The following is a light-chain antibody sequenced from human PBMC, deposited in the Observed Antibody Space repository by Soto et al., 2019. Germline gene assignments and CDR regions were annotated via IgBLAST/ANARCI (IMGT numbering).Light chain of an antibody. J-gene: IGKJ1*01. CDR3: QQYNSCSSWT. CDR2: KAS. V-gene: IGKV1-5*03. Sequence: DIQMTQSPSTLSASVGDRVTITCRASQSISSWLAWYQQKPGKAPNLLIYKASSLEIGVPSRFSGSGSGTEFTLTISRLQPDDFATYYCQQYNSCSSWTFGQGTKVDMK. CDR1: QSISSW.